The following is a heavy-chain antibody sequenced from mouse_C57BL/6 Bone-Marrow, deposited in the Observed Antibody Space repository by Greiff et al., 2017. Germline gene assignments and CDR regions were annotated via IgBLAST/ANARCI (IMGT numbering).Heavy chain of an antibody. Sequence: VQLVESGAELVKPGASVKMSCKASGYTFTTYPIEWMKQNHGKSLEWIGNFHPYNDDTKYNEKFKGKATLTVEKSSSTVYLELSRLTSDDSAVYYCARGHYDYDEGYYAMDYWGQGTSVTVSS. J-gene: IGHJ4*01. CDR2: FHPYNDDT. D-gene: IGHD2-4*01. CDR1: GYTFTTYP. V-gene: IGHV1-47*01. CDR3: ARGHYDYDEGYYAMDY.